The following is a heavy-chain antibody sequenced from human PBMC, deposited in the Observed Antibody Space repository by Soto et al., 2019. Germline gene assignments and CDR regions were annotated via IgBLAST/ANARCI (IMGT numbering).Heavy chain of an antibody. CDR1: GFTFSSYT. D-gene: IGHD1-26*01. J-gene: IGHJ4*02. CDR3: ARKRAGGCYLDS. V-gene: IGHV3-21*01. CDR2: ISSSSNYI. Sequence: EVQLVESGGGLVKPGGSLRLSCAASGFTFSSYTMTWVRQAPGKGLEWVSTISSSSNYIYYTDSVKGRFTVSRDNAKNSLYLEMKSLRPEDTAVFYCARKRAGGCYLDSWGQGTLVTVSP.